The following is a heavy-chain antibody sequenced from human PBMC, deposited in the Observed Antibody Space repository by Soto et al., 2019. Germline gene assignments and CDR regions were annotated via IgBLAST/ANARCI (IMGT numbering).Heavy chain of an antibody. D-gene: IGHD3-3*01. CDR1: GGSINSYW. J-gene: IGHJ6*02. Sequence: NPSETLSLTCSVSGGSINSYWWSWIRQPAGKGLEWIGRVYSSGTTDYNPSLNSRATMSVETSKNQFSLKLTSVTAADTAVYYCAREPSIVLRFLEWSMGGMDVWGQATTVTVSS. CDR2: VYSSGTT. V-gene: IGHV4-4*07. CDR3: AREPSIVLRFLEWSMGGMDV.